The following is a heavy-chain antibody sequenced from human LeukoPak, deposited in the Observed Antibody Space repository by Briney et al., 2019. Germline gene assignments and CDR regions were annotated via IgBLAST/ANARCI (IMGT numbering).Heavy chain of an antibody. Sequence: GGSLRLSCAASGLTFSNYWMDWVRQAPGKGLEWVANIKQDGSEKNYVDSVKGRFIISRDNAKNSLYLQMNSLRAEDTAVYYCARGRGADYGGNSGYFDYWGQGTLVTVSS. V-gene: IGHV3-7*01. CDR1: GLTFSNYW. J-gene: IGHJ4*02. CDR3: ARGRGADYGGNSGYFDY. CDR2: IKQDGSEK. D-gene: IGHD4-23*01.